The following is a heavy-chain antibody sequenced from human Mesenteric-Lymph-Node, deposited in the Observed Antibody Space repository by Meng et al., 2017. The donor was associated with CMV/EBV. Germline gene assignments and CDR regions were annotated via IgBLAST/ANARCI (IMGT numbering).Heavy chain of an antibody. CDR2: IYHSGST. Sequence: AVSGGYISSSNWWSWVRQPPGKGLEWIGEIYHSGSTNYNPSLKSRVTISIDKSKNQFSLKLSSVTAADTAVYYCARAGFSGWYYFDYWGQGTLVTVSS. CDR3: ARAGFSGWYYFDY. V-gene: IGHV4-4*02. D-gene: IGHD6-19*01. CDR1: GGYISSSNW. J-gene: IGHJ4*02.